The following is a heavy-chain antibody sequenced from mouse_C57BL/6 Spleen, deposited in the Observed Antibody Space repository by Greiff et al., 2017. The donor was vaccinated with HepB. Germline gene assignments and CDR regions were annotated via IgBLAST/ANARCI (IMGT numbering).Heavy chain of an antibody. CDR1: GFTFSSYA. CDR2: ISDGGSYT. J-gene: IGHJ1*03. V-gene: IGHV5-4*01. Sequence: EVQGVEFGGGLVKPGGSLKLSCAASGFTFSSYAMSWVRQTPEKRLEWVATISDGGSYTYYPDNVKGRFTISRDNAKNNLYLQMSHLKSEDTAMYYCARASYGWYFDVWGTGTTVTVSS. CDR3: ARASYGWYFDV. D-gene: IGHD1-1*01.